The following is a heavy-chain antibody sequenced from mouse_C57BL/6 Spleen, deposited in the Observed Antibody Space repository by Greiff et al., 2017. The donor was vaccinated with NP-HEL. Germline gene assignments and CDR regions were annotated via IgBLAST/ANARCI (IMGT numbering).Heavy chain of an antibody. Sequence: EVKLVESGGDLVKPGGSLKLSCAASGFTFSSYGMSWVRQTPDKRLEWVATISSGGSYTYYPDSVKGRFTISRDNAKNTLYLQMSSLKSEDTAMYYCARREDYHEDYAMDYWGQGTSVTVSS. V-gene: IGHV5-6*02. D-gene: IGHD1-1*01. CDR2: ISSGGSYT. J-gene: IGHJ4*01. CDR1: GFTFSSYG. CDR3: ARREDYHEDYAMDY.